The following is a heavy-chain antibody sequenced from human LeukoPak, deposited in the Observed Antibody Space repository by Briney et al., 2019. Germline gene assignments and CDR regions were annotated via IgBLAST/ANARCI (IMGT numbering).Heavy chain of an antibody. Sequence: SETLSLTCRVTGSSISSNNFDWGWLHQPPGKGLEWIGSINYSGSTHDNASLKSRVNISVDTFKTQFSLMLSSVTAADTAVYYCARREGPPKNFDFWGQGSLVSVSS. CDR2: INYSGST. CDR3: ARREGPPKNFDF. V-gene: IGHV4-39*01. J-gene: IGHJ4*02. CDR1: GSSISSNNFD.